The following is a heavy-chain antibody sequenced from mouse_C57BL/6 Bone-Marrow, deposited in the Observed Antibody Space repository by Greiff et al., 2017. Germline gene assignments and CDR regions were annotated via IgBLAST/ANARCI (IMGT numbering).Heavy chain of an antibody. V-gene: IGHV5-17*01. CDR3: ATCFDD. Sequence: EVKLLESGGGLVKPGASLKLSCAASGFTFSDYGMHWVRQAPEQGLEWVAYISRGSSTIYYADTVKGQFTISGDNAKNTLFLQVTTLRSGERAMYYGATCFDDWGKGTTLTVSS. CDR1: GFTFSDYG. J-gene: IGHJ2*01. CDR2: ISRGSSTI.